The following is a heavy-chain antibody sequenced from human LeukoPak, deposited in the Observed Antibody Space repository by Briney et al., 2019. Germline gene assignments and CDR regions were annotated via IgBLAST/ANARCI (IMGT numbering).Heavy chain of an antibody. D-gene: IGHD3-16*01. J-gene: IGHJ4*02. CDR2: MNPNSGNT. CDR3: AGVRYERGPRTYYFDY. CDR1: GYTFTSYD. V-gene: IGHV1-8*01. Sequence: ASVKVSCKASGYTFTSYDINWVRQATGQGLEWMGWMNPNSGNTGYAQKFQGRVTMTRNTSISTAYMELSSLRSEDTAVYYYAGVRYERGPRTYYFDYWGQGTWSPSPQ.